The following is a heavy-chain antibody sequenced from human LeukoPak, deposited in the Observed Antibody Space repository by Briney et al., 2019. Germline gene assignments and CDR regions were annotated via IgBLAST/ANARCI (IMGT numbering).Heavy chain of an antibody. V-gene: IGHV1-2*02. Sequence: GASVKVSCKASGYTFTGYYMHWVRQAPGQGLEWMGWINPNSGGTNYAQKLQGRVTMTRDTSISTAYMELSRLRSDDTAVYYCARSLFVATATYFDYWGQGTLVTVSS. D-gene: IGHD5-12*01. CDR1: GYTFTGYY. J-gene: IGHJ4*02. CDR2: INPNSGGT. CDR3: ARSLFVATATYFDY.